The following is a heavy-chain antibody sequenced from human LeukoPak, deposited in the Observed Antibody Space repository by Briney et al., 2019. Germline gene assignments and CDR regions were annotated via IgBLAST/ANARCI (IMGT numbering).Heavy chain of an antibody. Sequence: RPSETLSLTCAVYGGSFSGYYWSWIRQPPGKGLEWIGEINHSGSTNCNPSLKSRVTISVDTSKNQFSLKLSSVTAADTAVYYCARVRVDTAMANAFDYWGQGTLVTVSS. J-gene: IGHJ4*02. V-gene: IGHV4-34*01. CDR1: GGSFSGYY. CDR3: ARVRVDTAMANAFDY. D-gene: IGHD5-18*01. CDR2: INHSGST.